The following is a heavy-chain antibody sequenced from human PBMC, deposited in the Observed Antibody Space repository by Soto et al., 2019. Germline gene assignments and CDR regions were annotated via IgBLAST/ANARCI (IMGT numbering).Heavy chain of an antibody. Sequence: QVQLVQSGAEVKKPGSSVKVSCKASGGTFSSYTISWVRQAPGQGLEWMGRIIPILGIANYAQKFQGRVTTTADKSTSTAYMELSSLRSEDTAVYSCASYGDYGYWGQGTLVTVSS. J-gene: IGHJ4*02. V-gene: IGHV1-69*02. D-gene: IGHD4-17*01. CDR3: ASYGDYGY. CDR2: IIPILGIA. CDR1: GGTFSSYT.